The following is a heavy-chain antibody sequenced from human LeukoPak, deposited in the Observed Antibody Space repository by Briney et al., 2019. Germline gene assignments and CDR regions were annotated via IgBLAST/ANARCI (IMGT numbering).Heavy chain of an antibody. D-gene: IGHD3-22*01. Sequence: SETLSLTCTVSGGSISSYYWSWIRQPPGKGLEWIGYIYYSGSTNYNPSLKSRVTISVDTSKNQFSLKLSSVTAADTAVYYCARSGYYYDSSGYYGGNYYYYMDVWGGGTTVTVSS. CDR1: GGSISSYY. CDR3: ARSGYYYDSSGYYGGNYYYYMDV. J-gene: IGHJ6*03. V-gene: IGHV4-59*01. CDR2: IYYSGST.